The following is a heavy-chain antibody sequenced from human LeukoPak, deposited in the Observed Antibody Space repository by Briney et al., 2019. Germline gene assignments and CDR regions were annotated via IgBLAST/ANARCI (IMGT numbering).Heavy chain of an antibody. CDR3: AKGAAAGKVDWFDP. Sequence: SGRSLRLSCAASGFTFSNLAMMWVRQAPGTGLQWVPTITGYGATFYADSVKGRFTIFRDTSMNTLFLQMNSLGAEDTAVYYCAKGAAAGKVDWFDPWGQGTLVTVSS. J-gene: IGHJ5*02. D-gene: IGHD6-13*01. CDR1: GFTFSNLA. CDR2: ITGYGAT. V-gene: IGHV3-23*01.